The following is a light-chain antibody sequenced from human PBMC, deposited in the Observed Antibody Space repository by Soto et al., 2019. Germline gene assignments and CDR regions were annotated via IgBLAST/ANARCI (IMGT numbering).Light chain of an antibody. CDR1: SGHSSYA. Sequence: QSVLTQSPSASASLGASVKLTCTLSSGHSSYAIAWHQQQPEKGPRYLMKLNSDGSHSKGDGIPDRFSGSSSGAERYLTIYSLQSEDEADYYCQTWGTGIHVVFGGGTKLTVL. V-gene: IGLV4-69*01. J-gene: IGLJ2*01. CDR2: LNSDGSH. CDR3: QTWGTGIHVV.